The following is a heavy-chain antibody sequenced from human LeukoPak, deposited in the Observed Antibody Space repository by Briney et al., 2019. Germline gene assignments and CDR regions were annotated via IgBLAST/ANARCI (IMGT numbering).Heavy chain of an antibody. Sequence: SETLPLTCNVSGDSISSSNYYWAWIRQPPGKGLEWIGNIYSSGTTHFSPSLRSRLTMSADNSKNQLFLKMISVTAADTAVCYCARHNMDLSDFDFWGQGTLVTVSS. V-gene: IGHV4-39*01. CDR2: IYSSGTT. CDR1: GDSISSSNYY. J-gene: IGHJ4*02. CDR3: ARHNMDLSDFDF. D-gene: IGHD3-3*01.